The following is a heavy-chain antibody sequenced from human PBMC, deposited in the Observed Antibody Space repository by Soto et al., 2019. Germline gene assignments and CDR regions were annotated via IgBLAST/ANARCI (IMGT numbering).Heavy chain of an antibody. D-gene: IGHD2-15*01. Sequence: PGGSLRLSCAASGFTFSNSDMNWVHQAPGKGLEWVSGVSWNGSRTHYADSVKGRFIISRDNSRNTLYLQTNSLRAEDTAVYYCLRNLSSYCSGGSLKDYYYGMDVWGQGTTVTVSS. CDR2: VSWNGSRT. CDR1: GFTFSNSD. V-gene: IGHV3-35*01. J-gene: IGHJ6*02. CDR3: LRNLSSYCSGGSLKDYYYGMDV.